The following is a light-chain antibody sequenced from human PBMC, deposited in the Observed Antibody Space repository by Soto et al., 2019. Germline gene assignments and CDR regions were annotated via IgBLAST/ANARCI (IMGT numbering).Light chain of an antibody. CDR3: HQYDTFPYA. CDR2: DAS. CDR1: HDINNF. V-gene: IGKV1-33*01. Sequence: DTPMTQSPSSLSASVGDRVTITCQASHDINNFVNWYQHRPGKAPKLLIYDASNLETGVPSRFISSGSGTHFTFSINGLQPEDVASYYCHQYDTFPYAFGPGTKVDLK. J-gene: IGKJ3*01.